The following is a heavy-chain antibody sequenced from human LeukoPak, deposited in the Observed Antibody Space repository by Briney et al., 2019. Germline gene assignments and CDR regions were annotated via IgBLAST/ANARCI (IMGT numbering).Heavy chain of an antibody. D-gene: IGHD3-10*01. V-gene: IGHV3-48*03. CDR1: GFTFSRYE. Sequence: GGSLRLSCAASGFTFSRYEMNSVRQAPGKGLGWVSYISSSGSTIYYADSVKDRFTISRDNSKNTLYLQMNSLRAEDTAVYYCATMVRGPTNWYFDLWGRGTLVTVSS. CDR3: ATMVRGPTNWYFDL. CDR2: ISSSGSTI. J-gene: IGHJ2*01.